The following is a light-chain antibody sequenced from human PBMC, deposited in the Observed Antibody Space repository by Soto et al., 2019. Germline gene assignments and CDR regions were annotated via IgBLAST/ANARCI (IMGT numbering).Light chain of an antibody. CDR2: TAS. Sequence: IQLTQSPASLSASVGDRVTITCRASLGISSFLAWYQQKPGKAPQLLVSTASTLQSGVPSRFSGTGSGTEFSLTISSLQPEDSGTYYCQQLSSYPFTCGQGTRLEIK. J-gene: IGKJ5*01. V-gene: IGKV1-9*01. CDR3: QQLSSYPFT. CDR1: LGISSF.